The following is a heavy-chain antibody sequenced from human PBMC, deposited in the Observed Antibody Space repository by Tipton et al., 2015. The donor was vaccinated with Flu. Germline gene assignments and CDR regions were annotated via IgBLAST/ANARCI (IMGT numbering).Heavy chain of an antibody. CDR2: IYYSGST. Sequence: TLSLTCTVSGGSISSSSYYWGWIRQPPGKGLEWIGSIYYSGSTYYNPSLKSRVTISVDTSKNQFSLKLSSVTAADTAVYYCAIPRYCSGGSCYTQIDYWGQGTLATVSS. CDR1: GGSISSSSYY. D-gene: IGHD2-15*01. J-gene: IGHJ4*02. CDR3: AIPRYCSGGSCYTQIDY. V-gene: IGHV4-39*07.